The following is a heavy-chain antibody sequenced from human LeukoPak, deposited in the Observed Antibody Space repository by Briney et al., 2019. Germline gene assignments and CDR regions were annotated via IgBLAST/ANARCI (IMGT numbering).Heavy chain of an antibody. CDR2: INHSGST. CDR1: GGSLSGYY. D-gene: IGHD6-19*01. CDR3: ARTDIAVADTFDY. Sequence: SETLSLTCTVYGGSLSGYYWSRIRQPPGKGLEWIGEINHSGSTNYNPSLKSRVTISIDTSKNQFSLKLSSVTAADTAVYYCARTDIAVADTFDYWGQGTLVTVSS. V-gene: IGHV4-34*01. J-gene: IGHJ4*02.